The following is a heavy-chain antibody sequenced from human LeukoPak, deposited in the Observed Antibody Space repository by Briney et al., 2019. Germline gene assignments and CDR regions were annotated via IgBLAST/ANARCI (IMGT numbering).Heavy chain of an antibody. CDR1: GFTVSSTY. D-gene: IGHD1-26*01. Sequence: GGSLRLSCAASGFTVSSTYMSWVRQAPGKGLEWVSVIFSGGNTYYADSVKGRITISRDNSKNTRYLQMNSLRAEDTAVYYCARDRGSGIDYWGQGTLVTVSS. J-gene: IGHJ4*02. CDR2: IFSGGNT. CDR3: ARDRGSGIDY. V-gene: IGHV3-53*01.